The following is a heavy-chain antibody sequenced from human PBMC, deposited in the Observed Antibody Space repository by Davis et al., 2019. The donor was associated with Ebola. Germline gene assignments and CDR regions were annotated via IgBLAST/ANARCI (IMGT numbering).Heavy chain of an antibody. D-gene: IGHD5-18*01. Sequence: MPSETLSLTCTVSGGSISSSSYYWSWIRQPPGKGLEWIGYIYYSGSTNYNPSLKSRVTISVDTSKNQFSLKPSSVTAADTAVYYCARGFSGSYGLIDYYYGMDVWGQGTTVTVSS. CDR2: IYYSGST. J-gene: IGHJ6*02. V-gene: IGHV4-61*05. CDR3: ARGFSGSYGLIDYYYGMDV. CDR1: GGSISSSSYY.